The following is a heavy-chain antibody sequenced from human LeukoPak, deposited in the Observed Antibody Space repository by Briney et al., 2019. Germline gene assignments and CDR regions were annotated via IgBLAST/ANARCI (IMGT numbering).Heavy chain of an antibody. CDR3: VSSLHFYGVLFFYN. CDR1: GCTFTNYA. Sequence: GGSLRLSCAASGCTFTNYAMHWVRQAPGKGLEWVADVSHDGNTKFYADSVKGRFTISRDNSKNTLFLQMNSLRDEDTAMYYCVSSLHFYGVLFFYNWGEGALVTVSS. D-gene: IGHD4-17*01. V-gene: IGHV3-30*04. CDR2: VSHDGNTK. J-gene: IGHJ4*02.